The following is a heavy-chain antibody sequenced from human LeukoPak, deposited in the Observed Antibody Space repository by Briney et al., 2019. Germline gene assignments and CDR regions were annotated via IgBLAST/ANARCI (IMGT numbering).Heavy chain of an antibody. V-gene: IGHV4-59*12. CDR2: VYDSGTT. CDR3: ASGVDGDYDSPPFDY. J-gene: IGHJ4*02. D-gene: IGHD4-17*01. CDR1: GGSISRYY. Sequence: SETLSLTCIVSGGSISRYYWSWIRQPPGKGLEWFGYVYDSGTTNYNPSLKSRVTISVDTSNNQFSLKLSSVTAADTAVYYCASGVDGDYDSPPFDYWGQGTLVTVSS.